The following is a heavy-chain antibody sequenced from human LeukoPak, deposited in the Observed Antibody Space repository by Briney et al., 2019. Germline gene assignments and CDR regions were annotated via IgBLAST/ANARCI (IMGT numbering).Heavy chain of an antibody. CDR3: ARRITIFGVAP. CDR2: IYYSGST. V-gene: IGHV4-39*01. J-gene: IGHJ5*02. D-gene: IGHD3-3*01. CDR1: GGSIFSSSYH. Sequence: SETLSLTCTISGGSIFSSSYHWGWIRQPPGKGLEWIGSIYYSGSTYYNPSLKSRVTISVDTSKNQFSLKLSSVTAADTAVYYCARRITIFGVAPWGQGTLVTVSS.